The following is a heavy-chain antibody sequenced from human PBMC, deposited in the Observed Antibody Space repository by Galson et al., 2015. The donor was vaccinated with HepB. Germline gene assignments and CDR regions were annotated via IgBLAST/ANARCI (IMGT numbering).Heavy chain of an antibody. J-gene: IGHJ4*02. D-gene: IGHD1-26*01. CDR1: GFTFDDYA. V-gene: IGHV3-9*01. CDR3: AKDMGVGAALDY. Sequence: SLRLSCAASGFTFDDYAMHWVRHAPGKGLEWASGISWNSGSIGYADSVKGRFTISRDNAKNSLYLQMSSLRAEDTALYYCAKDMGVGAALDYWGQGTLVTVSS. CDR2: ISWNSGSI.